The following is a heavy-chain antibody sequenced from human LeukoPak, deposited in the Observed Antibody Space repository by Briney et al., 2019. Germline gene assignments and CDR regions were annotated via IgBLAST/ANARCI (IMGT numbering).Heavy chain of an antibody. D-gene: IGHD3-10*01. CDR1: GGSISSSSYY. CDR3: ARDRRVRGVMGIYYYGMDV. CDR2: IYYSGST. V-gene: IGHV4-39*07. J-gene: IGHJ6*02. Sequence: PSETLSLTCTVSGGSISSSSYYWGWIRQPPGKGLEWIGSIYYSGSTYYNPSLKSRVTISVDTSKNQFSLKLSSVTAADTAVYYCARDRRVRGVMGIYYYGMDVWGQGTTVTVSS.